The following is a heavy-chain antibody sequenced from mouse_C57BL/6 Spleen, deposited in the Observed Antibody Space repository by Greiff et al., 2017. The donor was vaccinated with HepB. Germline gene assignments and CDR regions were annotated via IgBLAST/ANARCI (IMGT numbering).Heavy chain of an antibody. D-gene: IGHD1-1*01. Sequence: EVQLQQSGPELVKPGASVKMSCKASGYTFTDYIMHWVKQSHGKSLEWIGYINPNNGGTSYNQKFKGKATLTVNKSSSTAYMELRSLTSEDSAVYYCARDYYGSLYAMDYWGQGTSVTVSS. CDR1: GYTFTDYI. CDR2: INPNNGGT. V-gene: IGHV1-22*01. J-gene: IGHJ4*01. CDR3: ARDYYGSLYAMDY.